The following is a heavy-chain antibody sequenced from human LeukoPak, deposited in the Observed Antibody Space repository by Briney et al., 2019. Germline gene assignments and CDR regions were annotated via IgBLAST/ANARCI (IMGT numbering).Heavy chain of an antibody. CDR1: GFTVSDNY. V-gene: IGHV3-66*01. J-gene: IGHJ4*02. D-gene: IGHD6-19*01. CDR3: ARDRYSSGRYYFDY. Sequence: GGSLRLSCAASGFTVSDNYMSWVRQAPGXGLEWVSIIYSGGTTYYADSVKGRFTISRDNSKNTLFLQMNSLRVEDTAVYYCARDRYSSGRYYFDYWGQGTLVTVSS. CDR2: IYSGGTT.